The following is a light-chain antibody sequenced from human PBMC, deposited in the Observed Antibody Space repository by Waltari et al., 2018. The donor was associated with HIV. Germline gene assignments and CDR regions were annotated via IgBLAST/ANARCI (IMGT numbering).Light chain of an antibody. Sequence: DTQMTQSPSSLSASVGARVTIICRASQSINVWLAWYQQKPGKAPNLLIFKASSPKSGVPSRFSGSGSGTEFTLTISSLQPDDSATYYCQQYDTSPITFGDGTRVEI. J-gene: IGKJ4*01. V-gene: IGKV1-5*03. CDR3: QQYDTSPIT. CDR2: KAS. CDR1: QSINVW.